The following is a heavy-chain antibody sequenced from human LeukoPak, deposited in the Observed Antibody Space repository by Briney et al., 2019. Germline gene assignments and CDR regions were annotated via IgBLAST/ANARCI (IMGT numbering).Heavy chain of an antibody. Sequence: GASVKVSCKASGGTFSSYAISWVRQAPGQGLEWMGGIIPIFGTANYAQKFQGRVTITADKSTSTAYMELSSLRSEDTAVCYCARDRVGYCSSTSCYHFDYWGQGTLVTVSS. J-gene: IGHJ4*02. CDR2: IIPIFGTA. CDR1: GGTFSSYA. D-gene: IGHD2-2*01. CDR3: ARDRVGYCSSTSCYHFDY. V-gene: IGHV1-69*06.